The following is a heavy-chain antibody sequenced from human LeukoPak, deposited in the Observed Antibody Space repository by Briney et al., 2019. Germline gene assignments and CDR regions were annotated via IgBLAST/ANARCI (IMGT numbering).Heavy chain of an antibody. CDR1: GGSISSSSYY. Sequence: LSLTCTVSGGSISSSSYYWGWVRQAPWKGLEWVSYISSSGSTIYYADSVKGRFTISRDNAKNSLNLQMNSLRAEDTAVYYCAELGITMIGGVWGKGTTVTISS. V-gene: IGHV3-48*03. CDR2: ISSSGSTI. CDR3: AELGITMIGGV. D-gene: IGHD3-10*02. J-gene: IGHJ6*04.